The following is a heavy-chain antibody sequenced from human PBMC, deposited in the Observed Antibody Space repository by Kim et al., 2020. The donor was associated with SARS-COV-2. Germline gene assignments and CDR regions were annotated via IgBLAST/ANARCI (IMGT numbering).Heavy chain of an antibody. V-gene: IGHV3-30*01. J-gene: IGHJ3*02. CDR3: ASLGYCSGGSCYADAFDI. D-gene: IGHD2-15*01. Sequence: VNGRITISRDNSKNTLYLQMNRLRAEDTAVYYCASLGYCSGGSCYADAFDIWGQGTMVTVSS.